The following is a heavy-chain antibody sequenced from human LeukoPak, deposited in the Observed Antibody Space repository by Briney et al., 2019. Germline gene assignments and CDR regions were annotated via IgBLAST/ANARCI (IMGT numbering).Heavy chain of an antibody. D-gene: IGHD3-22*01. CDR2: ISSSGSTI. Sequence: PGGSLRLSCAASGFTFSSYAMGWVRQAPGKGLEWVSYISSSGSTIYYADSVKGRFTISRDNAKNSLYLQMNSLRAEDTAVYYCARGASYYYDSSGLFVWGKGTTVTVSS. J-gene: IGHJ6*04. CDR1: GFTFSSYA. CDR3: ARGASYYYDSSGLFV. V-gene: IGHV3-48*04.